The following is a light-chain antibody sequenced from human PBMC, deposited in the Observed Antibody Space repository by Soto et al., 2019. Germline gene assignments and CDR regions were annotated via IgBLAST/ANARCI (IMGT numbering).Light chain of an antibody. V-gene: IGKV1-5*03. Sequence: DIQMTQSPSTLSASVGDRVIITCRASQTLSSRLAWYQQKPGKAPKLLIYKASILESGVPSRFSGSGSGTEFTLTISSLQPDDFATYYCHQYNGFSYTFGQGTKLEIK. CDR3: HQYNGFSYT. J-gene: IGKJ2*01. CDR1: QTLSSR. CDR2: KAS.